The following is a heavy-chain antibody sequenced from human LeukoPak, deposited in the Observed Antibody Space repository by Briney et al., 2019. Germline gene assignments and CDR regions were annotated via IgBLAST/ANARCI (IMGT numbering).Heavy chain of an antibody. CDR2: ISSSSSTI. CDR3: ARSDCSGGSCYSDY. CDR1: GFTFSSYS. D-gene: IGHD2-15*01. J-gene: IGHJ4*02. Sequence: PGGSLRLSCAASGFTFSSYSMNWVRQAPGKGLEWVSYISSSSSTIYYADSVKGRFTISRDNAKNSLYLQMNSLRAEDTAVYYCARSDCSGGSCYSDYWGQGTLVTVSS. V-gene: IGHV3-48*04.